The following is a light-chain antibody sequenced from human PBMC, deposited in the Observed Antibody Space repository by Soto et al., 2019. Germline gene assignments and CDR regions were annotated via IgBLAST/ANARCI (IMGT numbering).Light chain of an antibody. V-gene: IGLV2-14*01. Sequence: QSAPTQPASVSGSPGQSITISCTGTSSDVGGYNYVSWCQQHPGKAPKLMIYDVSNRPSGVSNRFSGSKSGNTASLTISGLQAEDEADYYCSSYTSSSTYVVFGGGTKLTVL. J-gene: IGLJ2*01. CDR3: SSYTSSSTYVV. CDR2: DVS. CDR1: SSDVGGYNY.